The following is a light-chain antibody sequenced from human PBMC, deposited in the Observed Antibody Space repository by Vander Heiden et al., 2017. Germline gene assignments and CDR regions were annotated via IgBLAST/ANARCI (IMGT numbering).Light chain of an antibody. CDR3: QQSSSLPWT. CDR2: YAS. Sequence: EIVLTQSPDFQSVTPREKITITCRASQSIGSNLHWYQQKPDQSPKLVVKYASQSISGVPSRFSGSGSGTDFTLTINGLEEEDAAAYYCQQSSSLPWTFGQGTKVEF. V-gene: IGKV6D-21*02. CDR1: QSIGSN. J-gene: IGKJ1*01.